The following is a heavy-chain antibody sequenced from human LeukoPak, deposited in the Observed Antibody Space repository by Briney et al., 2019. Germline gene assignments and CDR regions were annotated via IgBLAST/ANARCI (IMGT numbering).Heavy chain of an antibody. D-gene: IGHD3-22*01. CDR2: INPNSGGT. Sequence: ASVKVSCKASGYTFTGYYMHWVRQAPGQGLEWMGWINPNSGGTNYAQKFQGRVTMTRDTSISTAYMELSRLRSDATAVYYCARGPEYDSMGNYWGQGTLVTVSS. J-gene: IGHJ4*02. CDR1: GYTFTGYY. V-gene: IGHV1-2*02. CDR3: ARGPEYDSMGNY.